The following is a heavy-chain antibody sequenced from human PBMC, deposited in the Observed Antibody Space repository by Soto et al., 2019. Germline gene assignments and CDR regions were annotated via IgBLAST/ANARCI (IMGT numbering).Heavy chain of an antibody. Sequence: EVQLVESGGGLVQPGGSLRLSCAASGFTFSSYWMTWARQAPGKGLEWVASMNRDGSEKRYVDSVEGRFTISRDNAKNSLFLQMNSLSPDDTGVYYCGRDAGRRFGYWGQGSLVTVSS. CDR2: MNRDGSEK. D-gene: IGHD6-13*01. CDR3: GRDAGRRFGY. CDR1: GFTFSSYW. J-gene: IGHJ4*02. V-gene: IGHV3-7*01.